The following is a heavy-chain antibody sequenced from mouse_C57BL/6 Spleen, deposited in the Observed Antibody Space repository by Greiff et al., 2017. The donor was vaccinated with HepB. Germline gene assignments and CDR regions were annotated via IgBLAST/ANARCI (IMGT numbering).Heavy chain of an antibody. CDR1: GFTFSDYY. CDR2: INYDGSST. Sequence: EVKVVESEGGLVQPGSSMKLSCTASGFTFSDYYMAWVRQVPEKGLEWVANINYDGSSTYYLDSLKSRFIISRDNAKNIIYLQMSSLKSEDTATYYCARALYVSPYFDYWGQGTTLTVSS. V-gene: IGHV5-16*01. D-gene: IGHD1-1*01. J-gene: IGHJ2*01. CDR3: ARALYVSPYFDY.